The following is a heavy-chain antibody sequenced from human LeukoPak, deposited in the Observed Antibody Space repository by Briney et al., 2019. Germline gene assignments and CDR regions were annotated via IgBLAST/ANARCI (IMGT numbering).Heavy chain of an antibody. CDR3: AREGYDSSGYIFDY. CDR2: INPNSGGT. D-gene: IGHD3-22*01. J-gene: IGHJ4*02. V-gene: IGHV1-2*02. Sequence: ASVKVSCKASGYTFTGYYMHWVRQAPGQGLEWMGWINPNSGGTNYAQKFQGRVTMTRDTSISTAYMELSRLRSDDAAVYYCAREGYDSSGYIFDYWGQGTLVTVSS. CDR1: GYTFTGYY.